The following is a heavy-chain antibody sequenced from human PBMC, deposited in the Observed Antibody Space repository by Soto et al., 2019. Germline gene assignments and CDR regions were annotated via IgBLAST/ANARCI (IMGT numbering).Heavy chain of an antibody. Sequence: NPSETLSLTCTVSGGSISSSSYYWGWIRQPPGKGLEWIGSIYYSGSTYYNPSLKSRVTISVDTSKNQFSLKLSSVTAADTAVYYCARRGVVVRANAFDIWGQGTMVTVSS. J-gene: IGHJ3*02. CDR2: IYYSGST. D-gene: IGHD2-21*01. CDR3: ARRGVVVRANAFDI. V-gene: IGHV4-39*01. CDR1: GGSISSSSYY.